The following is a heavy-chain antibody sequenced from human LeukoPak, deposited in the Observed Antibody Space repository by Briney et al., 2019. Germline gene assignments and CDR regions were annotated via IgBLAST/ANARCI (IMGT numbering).Heavy chain of an antibody. Sequence: GGSLRLSCAASGFNFGSYSMTWVRQAPGKGLEWVSTISGSSVTTYYADSVKGRFTISRDNSKNTLYLQMNSLRAEDTAVYYCAKLDYYGNYWGQGTLVTVSS. V-gene: IGHV3-23*01. CDR3: AKLDYYGNY. CDR2: ISGSSVTT. CDR1: GFNFGSYS. J-gene: IGHJ4*02. D-gene: IGHD3-10*01.